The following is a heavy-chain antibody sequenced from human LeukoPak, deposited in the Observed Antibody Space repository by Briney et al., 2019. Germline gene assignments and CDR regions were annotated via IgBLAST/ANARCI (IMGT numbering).Heavy chain of an antibody. CDR1: GGSISSSSYY. D-gene: IGHD3-22*01. V-gene: IGHV4-61*05. J-gene: IGHJ4*02. CDR2: IYYSGST. CDR3: AGMSSLLPDY. Sequence: SETLSLTCTVSGGSISSSSYYWGWIRQPPGKGLEWIGYIYYSGSTNYNPSLKSRVTISVDTSKNQFSLKLSSVTAADTAVYYCAGMSSLLPDYWGQGTLVTVSS.